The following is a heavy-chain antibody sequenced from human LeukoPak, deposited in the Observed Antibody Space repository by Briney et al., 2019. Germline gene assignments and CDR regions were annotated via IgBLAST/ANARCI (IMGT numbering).Heavy chain of an antibody. Sequence: SETLSLTCTVSGGPISSYYWSWIRQPPGKGLEWIGYIYYSGSTNYNPSLKSRVTISVDTSKNQFSLKLSSVTAADTAVYYCARDRIAVTTDYGMDVWGQGTTVTVSS. CDR3: ARDRIAVTTDYGMDV. D-gene: IGHD4-11*01. J-gene: IGHJ6*02. CDR1: GGPISSYY. V-gene: IGHV4-59*01. CDR2: IYYSGST.